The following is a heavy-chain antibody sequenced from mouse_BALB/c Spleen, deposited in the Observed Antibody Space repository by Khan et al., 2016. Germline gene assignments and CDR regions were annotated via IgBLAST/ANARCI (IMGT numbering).Heavy chain of an antibody. V-gene: IGHV5-12-1*01. Sequence: EVELVESGGGLVKPGGSLKLSCAASGFAFSSYDMSWVRQTPEKRLEWVAYISSGGGSTYYPDTVKGRFTISRDTAKNTLYLQMHSLTSEDTAMYYCARLSSDYYAMDYWGQGTSVTVSA. D-gene: IGHD1-1*01. CDR1: GFAFSSYD. J-gene: IGHJ4*01. CDR3: ARLSSDYYAMDY. CDR2: ISSGGGST.